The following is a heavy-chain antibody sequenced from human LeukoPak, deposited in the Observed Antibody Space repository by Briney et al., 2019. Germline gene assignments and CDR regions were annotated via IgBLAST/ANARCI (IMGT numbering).Heavy chain of an antibody. Sequence: ASVKVSCKASGYTFTGYYMHWVRQAPGQGLEWMGRINPNSGGTNYAQKFQGRVTLTRDTPISTAYMEVSRLTSDDTAVYYCARAHMTTVTLGDYWGQGTLVTVSS. V-gene: IGHV1-2*06. CDR1: GYTFTGYY. D-gene: IGHD4-11*01. CDR3: ARAHMTTVTLGDY. J-gene: IGHJ4*02. CDR2: INPNSGGT.